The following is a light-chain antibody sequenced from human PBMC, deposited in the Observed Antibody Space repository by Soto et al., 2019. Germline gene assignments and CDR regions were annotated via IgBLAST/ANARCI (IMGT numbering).Light chain of an antibody. J-gene: IGKJ4*01. CDR2: GAS. Sequence: EIVLTQSPGTLSLSPGERATLSFRASQSVSSSYLAWYQQKPGQAPRLLIYGASSRATGIPDRFSGSGSGTDFTLTISRLEPEDFAVYYCQQYGSSPPLTFGGATKVDIK. CDR3: QQYGSSPPLT. CDR1: QSVSSSY. V-gene: IGKV3-20*01.